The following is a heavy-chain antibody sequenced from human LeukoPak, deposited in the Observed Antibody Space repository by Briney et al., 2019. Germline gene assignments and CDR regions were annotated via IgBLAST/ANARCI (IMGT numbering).Heavy chain of an antibody. CDR2: IYTRGNT. D-gene: IGHD1/OR15-1a*01. CDR1: GFTFSSYA. CDR3: ARPHNNSLDNAFDI. J-gene: IGHJ3*02. V-gene: IGHV3-53*01. Sequence: GGSLRLSCAASGFTFSSYAMAWVRQAPGKGLEWVSVIYTRGNTFYADSVKGRFTISRDNSENTLYLQMNNLRAEDTAVYYCARPHNNSLDNAFDIWGQGTRVTVSS.